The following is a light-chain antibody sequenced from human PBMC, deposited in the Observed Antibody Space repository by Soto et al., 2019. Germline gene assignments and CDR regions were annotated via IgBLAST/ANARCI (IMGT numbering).Light chain of an antibody. J-gene: IGKJ5*01. CDR3: QQRSNWPIT. CDR1: QNINNN. V-gene: IGKV3-11*01. Sequence: EIVMTQSPVTLSVSPGERATLSCRASQNINNNLAWYQQKPGQAPRLLIYDASNRATGIPARFSGSGSGTDFTLTISSLEPEDFAVYYCQQRSNWPITFGQGTRLEIK. CDR2: DAS.